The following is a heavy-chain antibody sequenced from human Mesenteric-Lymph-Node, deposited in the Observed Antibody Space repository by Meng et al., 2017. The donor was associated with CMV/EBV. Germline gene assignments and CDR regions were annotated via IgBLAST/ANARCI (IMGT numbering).Heavy chain of an antibody. CDR1: GFTFSSYE. D-gene: IGHD2-2*02. CDR3: ARGQYLFDY. V-gene: IGHV3-66*02. Sequence: LSLTCAASGFTFSSYEMNWVRQAPGKGLEWVSVIYSGGSTYYADSVKGRFTISRDNSQNTVYLQMNSLRSDDTAVYFCARGQYLFDYWGQGTLVTVSS. CDR2: IYSGGST. J-gene: IGHJ4*02.